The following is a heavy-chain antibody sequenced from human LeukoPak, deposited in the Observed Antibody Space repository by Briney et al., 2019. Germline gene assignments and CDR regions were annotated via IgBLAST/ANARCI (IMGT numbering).Heavy chain of an antibody. CDR2: ISGSGGST. CDR1: GFTFSSYG. D-gene: IGHD5-24*01. J-gene: IGHJ4*02. CDR3: ARDKDMAHYFDY. V-gene: IGHV3-23*01. Sequence: GGSLRLSCAASGFTFSSYGMSCGRDAPGKGLEWVSAISGSGGSTYYADSVKGRFTISRDNAKNTLYLEVNILRAEDTAVYYCARDKDMAHYFDYWGQGTLVTVSS.